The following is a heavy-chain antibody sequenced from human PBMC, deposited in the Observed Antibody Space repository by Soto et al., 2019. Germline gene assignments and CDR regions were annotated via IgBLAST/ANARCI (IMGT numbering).Heavy chain of an antibody. CDR2: TYYRSKWYN. V-gene: IGHV6-1*01. CDR3: ARGIAARQGRYYYYGMDV. CDR1: GDSVSSNSAA. Sequence: SQTLSLTCVISGDSVSSNSAAWNWIRQSPSRGLEWLGRTYYRSKWYNDYAVSVKSRITINPDTSKNQFSLQLNSVTPEDTAVYYCARGIAARQGRYYYYGMDVWGQGTTVTVSS. D-gene: IGHD6-6*01. J-gene: IGHJ6*02.